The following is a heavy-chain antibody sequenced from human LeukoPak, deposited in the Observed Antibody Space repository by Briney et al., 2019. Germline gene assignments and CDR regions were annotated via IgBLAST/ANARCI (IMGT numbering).Heavy chain of an antibody. CDR2: ISGSGGST. J-gene: IGHJ4*02. V-gene: IGHV3-23*01. CDR1: GFTFSSYA. D-gene: IGHD3-3*01. Sequence: GGSLRLSCAASGFTFSSYAMSWVRQAPGKGLEWVSAISGSGGSTYYADSVKGRFTISRDNSKNTLYLQMNSLRAEDTAVYYCAKARVITIFGVVLYFDYWGQGTLVAVSS. CDR3: AKARVITIFGVVLYFDY.